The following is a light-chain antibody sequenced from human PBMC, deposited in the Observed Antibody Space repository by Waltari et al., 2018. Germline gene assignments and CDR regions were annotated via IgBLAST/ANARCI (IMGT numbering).Light chain of an antibody. Sequence: QSVLTQPPSVSEAPRQRVPISCSGSSSNIGTNAVSWYQQLPGKAPKLLIYYDDLLPSGVSDRFSGSKSGTSASLAISGLQSEDEADYYCAAWDDSLNGPVFGGGTKLTVL. CDR3: AAWDDSLNGPV. CDR2: YDD. V-gene: IGLV1-36*01. J-gene: IGLJ3*02. CDR1: SSNIGTNA.